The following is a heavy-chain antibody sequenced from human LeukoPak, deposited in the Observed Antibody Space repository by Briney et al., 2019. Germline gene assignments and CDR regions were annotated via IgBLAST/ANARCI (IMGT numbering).Heavy chain of an antibody. J-gene: IGHJ4*02. CDR1: GYRSTSYW. CDR3: ARHRRSIAARPFDY. CDR2: IYPGDSDT. V-gene: IGHV5-51*01. Sequence: GEPLKISWKRPGYRSTSYWFGWVAQMPGRGLEWMVTIYPGDSDTRCSPSFQVQVTISADKSISPAYLQWSSLKASDTAMYYCARHRRSIAARPFDYWGQGTLVTVSS. D-gene: IGHD6-6*01.